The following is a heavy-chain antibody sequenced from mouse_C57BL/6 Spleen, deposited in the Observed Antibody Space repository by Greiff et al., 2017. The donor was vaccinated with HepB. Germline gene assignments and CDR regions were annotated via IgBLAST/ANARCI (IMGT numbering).Heavy chain of an antibody. Sequence: VQLQQSGPELVKPGASVKISCKASGYAFSSSWMNWVKQRPGKGLEWIGRIYPGDGDTNYNGKFKGKATLTADKSSSTAYMQLSSLTSEDSAVYFCARQLTTVLDYWGQGTTLTVSS. CDR3: ARQLTTVLDY. CDR1: GYAFSSSW. D-gene: IGHD1-1*01. V-gene: IGHV1-82*01. CDR2: IYPGDGDT. J-gene: IGHJ2*01.